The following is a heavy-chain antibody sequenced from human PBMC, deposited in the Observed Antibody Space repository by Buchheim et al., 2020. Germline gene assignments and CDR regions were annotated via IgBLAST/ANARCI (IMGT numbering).Heavy chain of an antibody. J-gene: IGHJ5*02. V-gene: IGHV4-59*08. CDR2: IYYSGGT. Sequence: QVQLQESGPGLVKPSETLSLTCTVSGDSINNSYWSWIRQPPGRGLEWLGYIYYSGGTNYNPSLKSRVTISVDPSYNQFYLKLNSVTAADTAVYYCAGHRDWFDPWGQGAL. CDR3: AGHRDWFDP. CDR1: GDSINNSY.